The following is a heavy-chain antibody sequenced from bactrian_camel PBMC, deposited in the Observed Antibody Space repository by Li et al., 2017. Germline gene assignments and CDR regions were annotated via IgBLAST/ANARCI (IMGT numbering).Heavy chain of an antibody. J-gene: IGHJ4*01. CDR3: AAAERGGYSRNRWGINY. CDR2: IYAAGGST. CDR1: GYVFSSHC. D-gene: IGHD5*01. Sequence: HVQLVESGGGSVPVGGSLRLSCVSSVGYVFSSHCMGWFRQAPGKEREWIAAIYAAGGSTFYADSVKGRFTISQDKVKNTLYLQMNSLKPEDTAIYYCAAAERGGYSRNRWGINYWGQGTQVTVS. V-gene: IGHV3S1*01.